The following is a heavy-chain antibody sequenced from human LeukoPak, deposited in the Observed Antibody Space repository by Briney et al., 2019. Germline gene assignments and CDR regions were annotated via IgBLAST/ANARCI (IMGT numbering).Heavy chain of an antibody. V-gene: IGHV1-46*01. CDR3: ARDLAGHDAFDI. D-gene: IGHD3-16*01. J-gene: IGHJ3*02. CDR2: INPSGGST. CDR1: GYTFTSYY. Sequence: GASVKVSCKASGYTFTSYYMHWVRQAPGQGLEWMGIINPSGGSTSYAQKFQGRVTMTRDTSTSAVYMELSSLRSEDTAVYYCARDLAGHDAFDIWGQGTMVTVSS.